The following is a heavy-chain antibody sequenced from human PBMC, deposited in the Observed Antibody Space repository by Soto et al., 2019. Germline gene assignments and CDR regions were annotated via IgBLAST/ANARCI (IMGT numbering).Heavy chain of an antibody. J-gene: IGHJ6*04. CDR1: GASISSSSFY. CDR3: ARELDYAAYPKGGGDYYYGMDV. CDR2: VYYSGST. Sequence: YETLSLTCTVSGASISSSSFYWAWIHQPPGKGLEWIGCVYYSGSTFYNPSLKSRVTITMDTSKNQFSLKLTSVTAADTGVFYCARELDYAAYPKGGGDYYYGMDVWGGGTTVTVSS. V-gene: IGHV4-39*02. D-gene: IGHD4-17*01.